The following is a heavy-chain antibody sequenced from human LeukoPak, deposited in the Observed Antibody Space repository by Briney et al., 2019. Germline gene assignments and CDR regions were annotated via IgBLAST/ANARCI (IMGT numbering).Heavy chain of an antibody. CDR2: IYSGGST. V-gene: IGHV3-66*01. D-gene: IGHD6-19*01. CDR1: GFTVSSNY. Sequence: PGGSLRLSCAASGFTVSSNYMSWVRQAPGKGLEWVSVIYSGGSTYYADSVKGRFTISRDNSKNTLYLQMNSLRAEDTAVYYCARGRTYSSGWYDDYWGQGTLVTVSS. J-gene: IGHJ4*02. CDR3: ARGRTYSSGWYDDY.